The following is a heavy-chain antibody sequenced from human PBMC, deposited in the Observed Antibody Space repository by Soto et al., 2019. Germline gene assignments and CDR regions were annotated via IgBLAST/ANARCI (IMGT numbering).Heavy chain of an antibody. CDR1: GFTFGDYA. J-gene: IGHJ4*02. CDR3: TRGQDFPYYFDY. D-gene: IGHD3-3*01. CDR2: IRSKAYGGTT. Sequence: GGSLRLSCTASGFTFGDYAMSWVRQAPGKGLEWVGFIRSKAYGGTTEYAASVKGRFTISRDDSKSIAHLQMNSLKTEDTAVYYCTRGQDFPYYFDYWGQGTLVTVSS. V-gene: IGHV3-49*04.